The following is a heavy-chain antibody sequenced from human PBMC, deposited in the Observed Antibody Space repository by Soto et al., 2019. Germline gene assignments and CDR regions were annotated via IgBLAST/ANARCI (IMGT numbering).Heavy chain of an antibody. CDR3: AKQRAGYGSGSDTFHFDF. CDR1: GFTFSTYA. D-gene: IGHD3-10*01. V-gene: IGHV3-23*01. Sequence: EVQLLVSGGGLVQPGGSLRLSCSTSGFTFSTYAMNWVRQAPGKGLEWVSALSGSGGTTYYADSVRGRFTISRDNSKNTLSLQMSSLRAEDTALYYCAKQRAGYGSGSDTFHFDFWGQGTLVTVSS. J-gene: IGHJ4*02. CDR2: LSGSGGTT.